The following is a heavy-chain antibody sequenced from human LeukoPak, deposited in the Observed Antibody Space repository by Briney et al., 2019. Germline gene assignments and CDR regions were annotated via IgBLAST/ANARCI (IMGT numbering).Heavy chain of an antibody. CDR2: ISSSSSFI. V-gene: IGHV3-21*01. D-gene: IGHD3-10*01. CDR3: ARFLWTPYGMDV. Sequence: GGALRLSCASSGFTFSSYSRNWGRQAPGKVLGWVQSISSSSSFIYYADSVRRRFTISSDNAKNSLYLQMNSLRAEDTAVYYCARFLWTPYGMDVWGKGTTVTVSS. CDR1: GFTFSSYS. J-gene: IGHJ6*04.